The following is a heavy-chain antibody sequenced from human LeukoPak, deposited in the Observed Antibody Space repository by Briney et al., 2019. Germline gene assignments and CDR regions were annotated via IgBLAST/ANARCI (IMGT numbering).Heavy chain of an antibody. J-gene: IGHJ2*01. CDR1: GYTLTELS. D-gene: IGHD1-1*01. V-gene: IGHV1-24*01. CDR3: AKVSLYNWNDYMTGHWYFDL. Sequence: ASVKVSCKVSGYTLTELSMHWVRQAPGKGLEWMGGFDPGDGETIYAQKFQGRVTMTEDTSTDTAYMELSSLRSEDTAVYYCAKVSLYNWNDYMTGHWYFDLWGRGTLVTVSS. CDR2: FDPGDGET.